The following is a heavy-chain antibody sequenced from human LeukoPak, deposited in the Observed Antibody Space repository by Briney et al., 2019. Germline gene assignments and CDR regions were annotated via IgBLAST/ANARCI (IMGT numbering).Heavy chain of an antibody. CDR3: GKDPNGDYVGAFDF. CDR1: GFTFSDYA. CDR2: IRGTGGTT. Sequence: GGSLRLSCAASGFTFSDYALIWVRQAPGKGLEWISAIRGTGGTTYYADSVKGRCTISGDNSRNTVYLQMNSLRAEDTALYFCGKDPNGDYVGAFDFWGPGTMVTVSS. J-gene: IGHJ3*01. V-gene: IGHV3-23*01. D-gene: IGHD4-17*01.